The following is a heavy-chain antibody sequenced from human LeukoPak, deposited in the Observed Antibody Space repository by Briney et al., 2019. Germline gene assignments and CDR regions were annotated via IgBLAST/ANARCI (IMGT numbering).Heavy chain of an antibody. Sequence: GESLKISCKGSGYSFTSYWIGWVRQMHGKGLELMGIIYPGDSDTRYSPSFQGQVTISADKSISTAYLQWSSLKASDAAMYYCARHRFGVVINDAFDIWGQGTMVTVSS. CDR1: GYSFTSYW. V-gene: IGHV5-51*01. J-gene: IGHJ3*02. D-gene: IGHD3-3*01. CDR3: ARHRFGVVINDAFDI. CDR2: IYPGDSDT.